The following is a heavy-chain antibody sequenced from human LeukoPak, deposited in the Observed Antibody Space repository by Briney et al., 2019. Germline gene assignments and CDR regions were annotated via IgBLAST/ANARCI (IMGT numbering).Heavy chain of an antibody. Sequence: SVKVSCKASGGTFSSYAISWVRQAPGQGLEWMGGIIPIFGTANYAQKFQGRVTITADESTSTAYMELSSLRSEDTAVYYCARGTAAGTVPNWFDPWGQGTLVTVSS. CDR2: IIPIFGTA. CDR1: GGTFSSYA. CDR3: ARGTAAGTVPNWFDP. D-gene: IGHD6-13*01. V-gene: IGHV1-69*13. J-gene: IGHJ5*02.